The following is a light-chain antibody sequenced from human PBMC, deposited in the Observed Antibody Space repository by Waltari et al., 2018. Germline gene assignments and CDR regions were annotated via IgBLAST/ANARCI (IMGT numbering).Light chain of an antibody. Sequence: QSALTQPASVSGSPGQSITISCTGTSSDVGGYNYVSWYQQHPDKAPKLMIYDVSNRPSGVSNRLSGSKSGNTASLTISGLQAEDEADYYCSSYISSSTLELFGGGTSLTVL. J-gene: IGLJ2*01. CDR2: DVS. V-gene: IGLV2-14*03. CDR1: SSDVGGYNY. CDR3: SSYISSSTLEL.